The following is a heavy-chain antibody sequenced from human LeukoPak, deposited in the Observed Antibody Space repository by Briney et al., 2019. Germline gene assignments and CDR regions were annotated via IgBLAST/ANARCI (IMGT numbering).Heavy chain of an antibody. V-gene: IGHV3-53*04. D-gene: IGHD2-15*01. CDR2: IYSGGST. CDR1: GFTVRTNY. J-gene: IGHJ4*02. CDR3: ARNSGGWYFDY. Sequence: GGSLRLSCAASGFTVRTNYMSWVRQAPRKGLEWVSVIYSGGSTYYADSVKGRFTISRHNSKNTLYLQMNSLRAEDTAVYYCARNSGGWYFDYWGQGTLVTVSS.